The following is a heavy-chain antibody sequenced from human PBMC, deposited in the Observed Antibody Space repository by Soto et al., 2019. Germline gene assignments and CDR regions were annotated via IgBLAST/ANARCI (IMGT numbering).Heavy chain of an antibody. J-gene: IGHJ4*02. D-gene: IGHD3-16*01. CDR1: GYTFTNYD. CDR2: MNPNSGNT. Sequence: QVPLVQSGAEVKKPGASVKVSCKTSGYTFTNYDINWVRQAPGQGLEWMGWMNPNSGNTGYAQQFQGRVRMTRNTAISTAYRQLSGLRSEDSAMYFCAKWGQSRAPGPNFDYWGQGTMVTVSS. V-gene: IGHV1-8*01. CDR3: AKWGQSRAPGPNFDY.